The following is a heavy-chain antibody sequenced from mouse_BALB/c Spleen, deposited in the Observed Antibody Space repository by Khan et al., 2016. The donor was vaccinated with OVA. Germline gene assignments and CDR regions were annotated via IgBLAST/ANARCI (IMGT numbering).Heavy chain of an antibody. J-gene: IGHJ2*01. CDR2: ISYSGST. Sequence: EVKLLESGPGLVKPSQSLSLTCTVTGYSITSGYGWNWIRQFPGNKLEWMGYISYSGSTNYNPSLKSRISIYRDTSKNQFFLQLNSVTTEDTATYYCARTARIKYWGQGTTLTVSS. V-gene: IGHV3-2*02. CDR1: GYSITSGYG. D-gene: IGHD1-2*01. CDR3: ARTARIKY.